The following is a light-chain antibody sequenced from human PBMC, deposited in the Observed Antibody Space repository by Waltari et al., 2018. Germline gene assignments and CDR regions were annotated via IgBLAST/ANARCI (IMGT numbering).Light chain of an antibody. CDR1: SSDDGGATL. J-gene: IGLJ3*02. Sequence: QSALTQPASVSGSPGQSIPISCPATSSDDGGATLVSWHQQPPGKAPKLIIYAVRTRPSGVSNRFSGSKSGNTASLTISGLQAEDEADYYCNSYITTRGDWVFGGGTKLTVL. V-gene: IGLV2-14*01. CDR3: NSYITTRGDWV. CDR2: AVR.